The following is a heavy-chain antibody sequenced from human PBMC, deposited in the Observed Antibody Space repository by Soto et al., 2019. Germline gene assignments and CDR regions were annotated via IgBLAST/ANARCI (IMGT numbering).Heavy chain of an antibody. V-gene: IGHV4-34*01. CDR1: GGSFSGYY. Sequence: PSETLSLTCAVYGGSFSGYYWSWIRQPPGKGLEWIGEINHSGSTNYNPSLKSRVTISVDTSKNQFSLKLSSVTAADTAVYYCARDPSRGLPDYWGQGTLVTVSS. CDR2: INHSGST. J-gene: IGHJ4*02. D-gene: IGHD3-10*01. CDR3: ARDPSRGLPDY.